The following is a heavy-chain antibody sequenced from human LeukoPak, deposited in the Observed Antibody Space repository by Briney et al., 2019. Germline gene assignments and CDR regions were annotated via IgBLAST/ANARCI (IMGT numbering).Heavy chain of an antibody. CDR2: INHSGST. CDR3: ARGSGVLLWFGERYFDY. J-gene: IGHJ4*02. V-gene: IGHV4-34*01. CDR1: GGSFSGYY. D-gene: IGHD3-10*01. Sequence: SETLSLTCAVYGGSFSGYYWSWIRQPPGKGLEWIGEINHSGSTNYNPSLKSRVTISVDTSKNQFSLKLSSVTAADTAVYYCARGSGVLLWFGERYFDYWGQGTLVTVSS.